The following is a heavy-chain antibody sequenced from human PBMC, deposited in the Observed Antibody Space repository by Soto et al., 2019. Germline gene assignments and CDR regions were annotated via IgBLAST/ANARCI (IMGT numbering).Heavy chain of an antibody. CDR2: ISGSGGST. J-gene: IGHJ4*02. Sequence: PGGSLRLSCAASGFTFSSYAMSWVRQAPGKGLEWVSGISGSGGSTYYADSVKGRFTFSRDNSKNTLYLQMNSLRAEDTAIYYCAKGSRYGDYVYYFDYWGQGTLVTVSS. V-gene: IGHV3-23*01. D-gene: IGHD4-17*01. CDR3: AKGSRYGDYVYYFDY. CDR1: GFTFSSYA.